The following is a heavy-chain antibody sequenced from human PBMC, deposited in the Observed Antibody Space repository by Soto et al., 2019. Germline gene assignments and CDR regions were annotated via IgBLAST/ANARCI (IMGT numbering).Heavy chain of an antibody. J-gene: IGHJ6*02. D-gene: IGHD6-13*01. CDR1: GCHFTSYW. V-gene: IGHV5-51*01. CDR3: ARAAGAPYHYGMDV. CDR2: IYPGDSDT. Sequence: KISCTGSGCHFTSYWIFWVRQMPGKGLEWMGIIYPGDSDTRYSPSFQGQVTISADKSISTAYLQWSSLKASDTAMYYCARAAGAPYHYGMDVWGQGTTVTVSS.